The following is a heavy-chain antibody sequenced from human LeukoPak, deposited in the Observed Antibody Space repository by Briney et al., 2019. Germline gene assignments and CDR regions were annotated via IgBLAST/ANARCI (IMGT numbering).Heavy chain of an antibody. D-gene: IGHD2-2*01. J-gene: IGHJ4*02. CDR3: TRLPDCSSTSCYAVEY. Sequence: PSETLSLTCTVSGGSISTISYYWGWIRQSPGKGLEWIGSIYYTGTTFYNPSLKSRVTISVDTSKNQFSLKLSSVAAADTAVYYCTRLPDCSSTSCYAVEYWGQGTLVTVSS. CDR1: GGSISTISYY. V-gene: IGHV4-39*01. CDR2: IYYTGTT.